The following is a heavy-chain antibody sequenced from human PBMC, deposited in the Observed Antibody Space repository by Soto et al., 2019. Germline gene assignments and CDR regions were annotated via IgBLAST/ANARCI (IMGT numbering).Heavy chain of an antibody. J-gene: IGHJ4*02. CDR3: AKDLRAGSGYDFDY. D-gene: IGHD5-12*01. V-gene: IGHV3-23*01. Sequence: EVQLLQSGGGLVQPGGSLRFSCAASGFTFTSYSLTWVRQTPGKGLEWVAAVNPGGYSTYYADSVKGRFTISRDNSNKTLYLQMNSLRAEDTAVYYCAKDLRAGSGYDFDYRDQGTLVTVSS. CDR2: VNPGGYST. CDR1: GFTFTSYS.